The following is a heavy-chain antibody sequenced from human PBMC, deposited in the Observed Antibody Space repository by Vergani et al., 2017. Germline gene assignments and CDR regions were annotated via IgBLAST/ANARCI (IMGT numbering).Heavy chain of an antibody. J-gene: IGHJ6*02. Sequence: QVQLVQSGAEVKKPGSSVKVSCKASGGTFSSYAISWVRQAPGQGLEWMGGITPIFGTANYAQKFQGRVTITADESTSTAYMELSSLRSEDTAVYYCAREPHPDYYGSGTYGMDVWDQGTTVTVSS. CDR3: AREPHPDYYGSGTYGMDV. D-gene: IGHD3-10*01. CDR1: GGTFSSYA. V-gene: IGHV1-69*12. CDR2: ITPIFGTA.